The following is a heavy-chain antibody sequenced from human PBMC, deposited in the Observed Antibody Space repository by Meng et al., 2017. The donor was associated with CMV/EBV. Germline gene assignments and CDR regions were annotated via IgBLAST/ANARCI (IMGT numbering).Heavy chain of an antibody. CDR1: GFTFSSYS. CDR3: ARDEAPGSSWVSYYYDSSGLPAFDY. CDR2: ISSSSSYI. J-gene: IGHJ4*02. D-gene: IGHD3-22*01. V-gene: IGHV3-21*01. Sequence: GESLKISCAASGFTFSSYSMNWVRQAPGKGLEWVSSISSSSSYIYYADSVKGRFTISRDNAKNSLYLQMNSLRAEDTAVYYCARDEAPGSSWVSYYYDSSGLPAFDYWGQGTPVTVSS.